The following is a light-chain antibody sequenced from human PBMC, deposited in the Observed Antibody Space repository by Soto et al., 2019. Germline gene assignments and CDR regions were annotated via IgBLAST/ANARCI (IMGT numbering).Light chain of an antibody. V-gene: IGKV3-15*01. J-gene: IGKJ5*01. Sequence: EIVMTQSPATLSVSPGERGTLSCRASQRVSSNLAWYQQKPGQATRLLIYGASTRATGIPARFSGSGSGTVFTLTISGLQSEDVAGYYCQQYNNWITVGQGTRLEIK. CDR2: GAS. CDR3: QQYNNWIT. CDR1: QRVSSN.